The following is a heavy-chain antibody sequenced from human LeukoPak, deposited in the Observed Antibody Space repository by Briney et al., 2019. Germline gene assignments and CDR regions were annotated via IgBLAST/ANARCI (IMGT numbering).Heavy chain of an antibody. Sequence: SETLSLTCTVSGGSINSYYWSWVRQPAGKGLEWIGRIYSIGSTYYNPSLQRPLTMSIDTSKNQSSLKLSPVTAADTAVYYCARDHYYYDTSGYYLYDYWGQGTRVTVSS. CDR2: IYSIGST. V-gene: IGHV4-4*07. J-gene: IGHJ4*02. CDR1: GGSINSYY. D-gene: IGHD3-22*01. CDR3: ARDHYYYDTSGYYLYDY.